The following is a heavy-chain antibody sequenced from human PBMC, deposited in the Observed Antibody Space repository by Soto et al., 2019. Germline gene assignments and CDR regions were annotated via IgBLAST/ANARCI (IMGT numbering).Heavy chain of an antibody. J-gene: IGHJ6*02. D-gene: IGHD4-17*01. V-gene: IGHV1-69*13. CDR1: GGTFSSYA. Sequence: SVKVSCKASGGTFSSYAISWVRQAPGQGLEWMGGIIPIFGTANYAQKFQGRVTITADESTSTAYMELSSLRSEDTAVYYCAREGLGAARLPGYGDYRGEYYGMDVWGQGTTVTASS. CDR2: IIPIFGTA. CDR3: AREGLGAARLPGYGDYRGEYYGMDV.